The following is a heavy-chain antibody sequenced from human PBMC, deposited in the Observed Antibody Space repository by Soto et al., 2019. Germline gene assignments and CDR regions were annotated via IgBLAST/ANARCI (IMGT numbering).Heavy chain of an antibody. CDR1: GYTFTSYG. CDR2: ISAYNGNT. CDR3: ARGPNYDFWSGYYSYYYYMDV. Sequence: GASVKVSCKASGYTFTSYGISWVRQAPGQGLEWMGWISAYNGNTNYAQKLQGRVTMTTDTSTSTAYMELRSLRSDDTAVCYCARGPNYDFWSGYYSYYYYMDVWGKGTTVTVSS. D-gene: IGHD3-3*01. V-gene: IGHV1-18*01. J-gene: IGHJ6*03.